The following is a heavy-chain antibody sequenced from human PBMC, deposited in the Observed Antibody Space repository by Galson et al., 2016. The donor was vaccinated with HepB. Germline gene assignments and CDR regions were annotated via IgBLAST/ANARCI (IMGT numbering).Heavy chain of an antibody. V-gene: IGHV3-23*01. J-gene: IGHJ4*02. D-gene: IGHD3-16*01. Sequence: SLRLSCAASGFSFSNPGMSWVRQAPGRGLEWVSGITRSGDATHYVDFVKGRFTISRDNSKNTLYLYMNNLTAGDTAIYYCGKHGGFDYWGQGALVTVSS. CDR3: GKHGGFDY. CDR2: ITRSGDAT. CDR1: GFSFSNPG.